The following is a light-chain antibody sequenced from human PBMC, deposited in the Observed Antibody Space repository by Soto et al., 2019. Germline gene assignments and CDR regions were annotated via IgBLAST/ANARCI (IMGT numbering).Light chain of an antibody. J-gene: IGKJ4*01. CDR2: AAS. V-gene: IGKV1-39*01. CDR1: QNIKNY. CDR3: QQSYSTRLT. Sequence: DIQMTQSPFSLSASVGDRVTISCRPSQNIKNYLNWYRQRPGKAPKLLIFAASTLQSGVPSRFSGSGSGTDFTLTISSLQPEDFATYYCQQSYSTRLTFGGGTKVEI.